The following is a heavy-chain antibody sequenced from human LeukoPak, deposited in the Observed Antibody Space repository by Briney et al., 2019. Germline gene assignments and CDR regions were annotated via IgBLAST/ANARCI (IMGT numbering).Heavy chain of an antibody. D-gene: IGHD6-13*01. CDR1: GFTFSSYA. Sequence: GGSLRLSCAASGFTFSSYAMSWVRQAPGKGLEWVSGISGSGGSTYYADSVKGRFTISRDNSKNTLYVQMNSLRAEDTAVYYCAARSNNWYVLDNWGQGTLVTVSS. V-gene: IGHV3-23*01. J-gene: IGHJ4*02. CDR2: ISGSGGST. CDR3: AARSNNWYVLDN.